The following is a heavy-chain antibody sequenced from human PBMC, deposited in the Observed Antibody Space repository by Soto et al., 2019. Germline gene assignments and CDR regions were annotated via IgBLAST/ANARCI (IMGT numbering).Heavy chain of an antibody. CDR1: GFTFSSYG. D-gene: IGHD3-3*01. CDR3: AKDGSSGRFLEWLSHYYYYGMDV. Sequence: RRLSCAASGFTFSSYGMHWVRQAPGKGLEWVAVISYDGSNKYYADSVKGRFTISRDNSKNTLYLQMNSLRAEDTAVYYCAKDGSSGRFLEWLSHYYYYGMDVWGQGTTVTVSS. V-gene: IGHV3-30*18. J-gene: IGHJ6*02. CDR2: ISYDGSNK.